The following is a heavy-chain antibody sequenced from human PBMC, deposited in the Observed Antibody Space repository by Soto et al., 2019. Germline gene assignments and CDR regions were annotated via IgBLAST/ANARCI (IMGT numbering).Heavy chain of an antibody. CDR3: ATFSDYDSSGYYHYYDDY. D-gene: IGHD3-22*01. V-gene: IGHV4-34*01. CDR2: INHSGST. J-gene: IGHJ4*02. CDR1: GGSFSGYY. Sequence: SETLSLTCAVYGGSFSGYYWSWIRQPPGKGLEWIGEINHSGSTNYNPSLKSRVTISVDTSKNQFSLKLSSVTAADTAVYYCATFSDYDSSGYYHYYDDYWGQGTLVTVSS.